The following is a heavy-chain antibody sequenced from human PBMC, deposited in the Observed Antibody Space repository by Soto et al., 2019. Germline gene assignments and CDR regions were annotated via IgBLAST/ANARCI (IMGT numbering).Heavy chain of an antibody. CDR2: IHYSGST. J-gene: IGHJ5*02. Sequence: SATLSLTCTVSGGSISNKRYYWGWIRQPPGKGLEWIGSIHYSGSTYDNPSLKSRVTISVDTSKNQLSLKLKSVTAADTAVYYCARHVSLGYCTPARCDLLSWFDAWGQGTQVTVS. CDR3: ARHVSLGYCTPARCDLLSWFDA. D-gene: IGHD2-8*01. V-gene: IGHV4-39*01. CDR1: GGSISNKRYY.